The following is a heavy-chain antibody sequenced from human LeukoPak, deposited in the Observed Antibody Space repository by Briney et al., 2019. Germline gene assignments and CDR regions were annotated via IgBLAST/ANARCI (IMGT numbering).Heavy chain of an antibody. CDR2: TSYDGSNK. J-gene: IGHJ3*02. CDR1: GFTFSSSW. CDR3: AKDNEATMIVVVTDDAFDI. D-gene: IGHD3-22*01. Sequence: PGGSLRLSCAVSGFTFSSSWMHWVRQAPGKGLEWVAVTSYDGSNKYYADSVKGRFTISRDNSKNTLYLQMNSLRAEDTAVYYCAKDNEATMIVVVTDDAFDIWGQGTMVTVSS. V-gene: IGHV3-30*18.